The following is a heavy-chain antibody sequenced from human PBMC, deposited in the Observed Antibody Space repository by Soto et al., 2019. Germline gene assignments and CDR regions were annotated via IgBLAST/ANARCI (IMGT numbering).Heavy chain of an antibody. Sequence: GASVKVSCKASGGTFSSYAISWVRQAPGQGLEWMGGIIPIFGTANYAQKFQGRVTITADESTSTVYMELSSLRSEDTAVYYCAIASWFNYDSSGYYYWGQGTLVTVSS. CDR2: IIPIFGTA. CDR1: GGTFSSYA. J-gene: IGHJ4*02. CDR3: AIASWFNYDSSGYYY. V-gene: IGHV1-69*13. D-gene: IGHD3-22*01.